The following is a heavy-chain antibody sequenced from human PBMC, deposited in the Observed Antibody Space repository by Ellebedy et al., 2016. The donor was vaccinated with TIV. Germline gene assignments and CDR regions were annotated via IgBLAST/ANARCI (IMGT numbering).Heavy chain of an antibody. CDR1: GYSISSGYY. CDR2: IYHSGST. Sequence: SETLSLTCTVSGYSISSGYYWGWIRQPPGKGLEWIGSIYHSGSTYYNPSLKSRVTISVDTSKNQFSLKLSSVTAADTAVYYCARGALGYCTNGVCLDNWFDPWGQGTLVTVSS. V-gene: IGHV4-38-2*02. CDR3: ARGALGYCTNGVCLDNWFDP. D-gene: IGHD2-8*01. J-gene: IGHJ5*02.